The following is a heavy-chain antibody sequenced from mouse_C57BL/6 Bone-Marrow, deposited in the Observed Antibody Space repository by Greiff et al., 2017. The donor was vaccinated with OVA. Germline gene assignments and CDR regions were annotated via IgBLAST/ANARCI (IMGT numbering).Heavy chain of an antibody. CDR3: AHYGSSSWFAY. CDR1: GYAFTNYL. Sequence: LQESGAELVRPGTSVKVSCKASGYAFTNYLIEWVKQRPGQGLEWIGVINPGSGGTNYNEKFKGKATLTADKSSSTAYMQLSSLTSEDSAVYFCAHYGSSSWFAYWGQGTLVTVSA. CDR2: INPGSGGT. D-gene: IGHD1-1*01. J-gene: IGHJ3*01. V-gene: IGHV1-54*01.